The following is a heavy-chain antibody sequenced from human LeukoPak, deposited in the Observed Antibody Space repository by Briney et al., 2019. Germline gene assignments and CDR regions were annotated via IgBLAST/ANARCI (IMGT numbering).Heavy chain of an antibody. V-gene: IGHV3-20*04. CDR2: INWNGGST. Sequence: GGSLRLSCAASGFTFSSYGMSWVRHAPGKGLEWVSGINWNGGSTGYADSVKGRFTISRDNAKNSLYLQMNSLRAEDTALYYCARGGSGYDSDRYFDYWGQGTLVTVSS. D-gene: IGHD5-12*01. CDR3: ARGGSGYDSDRYFDY. J-gene: IGHJ4*02. CDR1: GFTFSSYG.